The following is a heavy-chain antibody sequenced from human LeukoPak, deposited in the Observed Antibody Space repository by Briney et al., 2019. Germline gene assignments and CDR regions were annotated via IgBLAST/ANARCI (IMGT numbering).Heavy chain of an antibody. CDR3: TTRRYDILTGDVDY. CDR2: IKSKTDGGTT. Sequence: GGSLRLSCAASGFTFSNAWMSWVRQAPGKGLECVGRIKSKTDGGTTDYAAPVKGRFTISRDDSKNTLYLQMNSLKTEDTAVYYCTTRRYDILTGDVDYWGQGTLVTVSS. D-gene: IGHD3-9*01. CDR1: GFTFSNAW. J-gene: IGHJ4*02. V-gene: IGHV3-15*01.